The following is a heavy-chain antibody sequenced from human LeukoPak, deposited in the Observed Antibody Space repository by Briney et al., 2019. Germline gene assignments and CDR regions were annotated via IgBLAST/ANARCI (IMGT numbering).Heavy chain of an antibody. Sequence: SVTVSCKASGGTFSSYAISWVRQAPGQGLEGMGRIIPILGIANYAQTFQGRVTITADKSTSPAYLELSSLRSEDTAVYYCARESEYYYDSSGYHYWGQGTLVTVSS. CDR1: GGTFSSYA. J-gene: IGHJ4*02. D-gene: IGHD3-22*01. V-gene: IGHV1-69*04. CDR2: IIPILGIA. CDR3: ARESEYYYDSSGYHY.